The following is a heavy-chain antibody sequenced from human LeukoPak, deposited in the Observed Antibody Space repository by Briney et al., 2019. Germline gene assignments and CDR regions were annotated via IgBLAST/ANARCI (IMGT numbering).Heavy chain of an antibody. D-gene: IGHD1-26*01. CDR1: GFTFSSYE. Sequence: TGGSLRLSCAASGFTFSSYEMNWVRQAPGKGLEWVSYISSSGSTIYYADSVKGRFTISRDNAKNSLYLQMNGLRAEDTAVYYCARGSPWELQLYFDYWGQGTLVTVSS. V-gene: IGHV3-48*03. CDR3: ARGSPWELQLYFDY. J-gene: IGHJ4*02. CDR2: ISSSGSTI.